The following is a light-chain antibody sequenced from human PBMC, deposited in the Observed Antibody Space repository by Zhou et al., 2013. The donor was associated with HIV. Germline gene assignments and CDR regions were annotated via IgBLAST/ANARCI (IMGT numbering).Light chain of an antibody. CDR3: QQANSFPLT. V-gene: IGKV1-39*01. CDR2: GAS. Sequence: DIQMTQSPSSLSASVGDRVTITCRASQNINSYLNWYQQKPGKAPKLLIYGASTLQPGVPSRFSGRGSGTDFTLTISGLQSEDFATYFCQQANSFPLTFGGGTKVEI. CDR1: QNINSY. J-gene: IGKJ4*01.